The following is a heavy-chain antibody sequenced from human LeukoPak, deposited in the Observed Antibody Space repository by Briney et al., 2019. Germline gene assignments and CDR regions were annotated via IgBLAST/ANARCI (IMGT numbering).Heavy chain of an antibody. J-gene: IGHJ6*02. V-gene: IGHV3-53*05. D-gene: IGHD2-15*01. Sequence: QSGGSLRLSCAASGFTVSNNFMSWVRQAPGKGLEWVSVIYSGGSTYYADSVKGRFTISRDNSKNTLYLQMNSLRAEDTALYYCAKDPFYCSGGSCPYYYYGVDVWGQGTTVTVSS. CDR1: GFTVSNNF. CDR3: AKDPFYCSGGSCPYYYYGVDV. CDR2: IYSGGST.